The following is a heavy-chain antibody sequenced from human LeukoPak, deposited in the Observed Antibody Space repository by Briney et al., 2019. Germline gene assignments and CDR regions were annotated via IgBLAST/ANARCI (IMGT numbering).Heavy chain of an antibody. Sequence: PSETLSLTCTVSGGSISSYYWSWIRQPLGKGLEWIGYIYYSGSTNYNPSLKSRVTISVDTSKNQFSLKLSSVTAADTAVYYCARDSTPHGYSSGWFHNYYGMDVWGQGTTVTVSS. D-gene: IGHD6-19*01. CDR1: GGSISSYY. V-gene: IGHV4-59*01. CDR2: IYYSGST. J-gene: IGHJ6*02. CDR3: ARDSTPHGYSSGWFHNYYGMDV.